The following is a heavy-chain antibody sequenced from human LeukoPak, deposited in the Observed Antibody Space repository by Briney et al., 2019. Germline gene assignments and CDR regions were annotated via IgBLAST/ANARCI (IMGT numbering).Heavy chain of an antibody. CDR1: GFTFSSYS. D-gene: IGHD2-2*01. J-gene: IGHJ5*02. V-gene: IGHV3-21*01. CDR2: ISSSSSYI. Sequence: GGSLRLSCAASGFTFSSYSMNWVRQAPGKGLEWVSTISSSSSYIYYADSVKGRFTISRDNAKNSLYLQMNSLRAEDTAVYYCAIGRYCSSTSCYAPNWFDPWGQGTLVTVSS. CDR3: AIGRYCSSTSCYAPNWFDP.